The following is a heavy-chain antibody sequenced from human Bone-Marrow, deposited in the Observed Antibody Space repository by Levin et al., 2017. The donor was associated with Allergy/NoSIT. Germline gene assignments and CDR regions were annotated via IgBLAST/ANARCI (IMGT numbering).Heavy chain of an antibody. CDR1: GDSISGGNFY. Sequence: SETLSLTCTVSGDSISGGNFYWSWIRQRPGKGLEWIGFTHHSGSAYYNPSLKSRLMMSLNPSKSQFSLRVTSVTVADTAVYYCARDECAWLGECYGMDVWGQGATVIVSS. J-gene: IGHJ6*02. D-gene: IGHD3-10*01. V-gene: IGHV4-31*03. CDR2: THHSGSA. CDR3: ARDECAWLGECYGMDV.